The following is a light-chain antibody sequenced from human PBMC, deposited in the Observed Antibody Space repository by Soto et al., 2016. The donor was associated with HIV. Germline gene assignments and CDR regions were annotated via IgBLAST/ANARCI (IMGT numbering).Light chain of an antibody. V-gene: IGLV3-1*01. Sequence: SYELTQPPSVSVSPGQTASIPCSGDNLGDKYVCWYQQKPGQSPILVIFEDSKRTSGIPERFSGSSSGNTATLLISGTQAMDEADYYCQAWDSDTAVFGGETKLTVL. CDR3: QAWDSDTAV. CDR2: EDS. CDR1: NLGDKY. J-gene: IGLJ3*02.